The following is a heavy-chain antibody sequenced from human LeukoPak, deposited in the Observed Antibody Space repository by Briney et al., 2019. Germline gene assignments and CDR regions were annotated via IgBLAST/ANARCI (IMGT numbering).Heavy chain of an antibody. Sequence: PGGSLRLSCAASGFTFSSYGMHWVRQAPGKGLEWVAFIRYDGSNKYYADSVKGRFTISRDNSKNTLYLQMNSLRAEDTAVYYCARDPTPSLLLWFGERRFAFDIWGQGTMVTVSS. CDR3: ARDPTPSLLLWFGERRFAFDI. J-gene: IGHJ3*02. CDR2: IRYDGSNK. D-gene: IGHD3-10*01. V-gene: IGHV3-30*02. CDR1: GFTFSSYG.